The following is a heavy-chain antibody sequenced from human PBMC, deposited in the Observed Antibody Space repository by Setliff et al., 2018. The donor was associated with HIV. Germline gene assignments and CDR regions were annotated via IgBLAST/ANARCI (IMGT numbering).Heavy chain of an antibody. D-gene: IGHD3-9*01. CDR3: AREYDVLTGYYISAFDI. CDR1: GYAFTDYS. J-gene: IGHJ3*02. CDR2: INPDSRGT. Sequence: GASVKVSCKTSGYAFTDYSIHWVRQAPGQGLEWVGRINPDSRGTNYAQTFQGRVTMTRDTSVSTAYMELSRLRSDDTAVYYCAREYDVLTGYYISAFDIWGQGTMVTVSS. V-gene: IGHV1-2*06.